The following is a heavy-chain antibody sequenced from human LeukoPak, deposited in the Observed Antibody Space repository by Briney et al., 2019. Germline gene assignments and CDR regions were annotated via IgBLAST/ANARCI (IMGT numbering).Heavy chain of an antibody. CDR1: GFTLSSYA. D-gene: IGHD3-22*01. Sequence: GGSLRLSCAASGFTLSSYAMHWVRQAPGKGLEWVAVISYAGNNKYYADSVKGRFTISRDNSRNTLYLQMNSLRPEDTAVYYCARGQHRVTYSDDSFDIWGQGTMVTVSS. J-gene: IGHJ3*02. V-gene: IGHV3-30*04. CDR3: ARGQHRVTYSDDSFDI. CDR2: ISYAGNNK.